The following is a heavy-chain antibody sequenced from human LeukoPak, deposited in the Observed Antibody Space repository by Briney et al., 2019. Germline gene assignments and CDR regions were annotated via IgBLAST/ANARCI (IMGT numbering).Heavy chain of an antibody. J-gene: IGHJ4*02. CDR3: ARVRGTSLQSCYFDS. V-gene: IGHV3-48*02. Sequence: GGSLRLSCAASGFTFSTYAMSWVRQAPGKGLEWVSFMTSSTSTIYYADSVKGRFTISRDNAKNSPYLQMNSLRDEDTAVYYCARVRGTSLQSCYFDSWGQGTLVTVSS. CDR2: MTSSTSTI. CDR1: GFTFSTYA.